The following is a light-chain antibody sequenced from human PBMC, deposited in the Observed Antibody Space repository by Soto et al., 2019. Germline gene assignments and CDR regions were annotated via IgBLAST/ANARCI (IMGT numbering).Light chain of an antibody. V-gene: IGLV2-14*01. CDR1: NSDVGGYNY. CDR3: SSYTNINTRACV. CDR2: EVT. J-gene: IGLJ1*01. Sequence: QSVLTQPASVSGSPGQSITISCTGTNSDVGGYNYVSWYQQHPGKAPKLIIYEVTDRPSGVSNRFSGSKSGNTASLTISGLQAEDEAEYYCSSYTNINTRACVFGTGTRSPS.